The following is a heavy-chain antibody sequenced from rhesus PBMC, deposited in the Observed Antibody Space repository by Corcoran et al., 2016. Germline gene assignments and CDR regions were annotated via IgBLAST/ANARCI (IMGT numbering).Heavy chain of an antibody. CDR2: MRSKAYGGKA. V-gene: IGHV3-184*01. J-gene: IGHJ4*01. CDR3: TTGVITYFDY. CDR1: GFTFSDYY. Sequence: EVQLVESGGGLVQPGGSLRLSCAASGFTFSDYYMYWVRKAPGKGREWVGFMRSKAYGGKAEYAAPVKGKFTSSRDDSKSIAYLQMSSLKTEDTAVYYCTTGVITYFDYWGQGVLVTVSS. D-gene: IGHD3-34*01.